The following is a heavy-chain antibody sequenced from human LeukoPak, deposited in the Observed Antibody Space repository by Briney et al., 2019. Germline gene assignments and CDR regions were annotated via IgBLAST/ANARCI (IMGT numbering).Heavy chain of an antibody. Sequence: SETLSLTCTVSGFSISDGYYWGWIRQPPGKGLEWIGSIYHSGTNYYNPSLRSRVTMSVDTSKNQFSLELRSVTAADTAVYYCARDRDGYNYVDYWGQGTLVTVSS. D-gene: IGHD5-24*01. CDR1: GFSISDGYY. V-gene: IGHV4-38-2*02. CDR3: ARDRDGYNYVDY. J-gene: IGHJ4*02. CDR2: IYHSGTN.